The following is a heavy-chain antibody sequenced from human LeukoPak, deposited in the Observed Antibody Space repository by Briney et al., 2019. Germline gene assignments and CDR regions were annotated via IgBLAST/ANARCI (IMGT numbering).Heavy chain of an antibody. J-gene: IGHJ4*02. CDR2: ISSSGSII. CDR1: GFTFSSYS. V-gene: IGHV3-48*04. Sequence: GGSLILSCAASGFTFSSYSMSWVRQAPGKGLEWVSYISSSGSIIYYADSVKGRFTISRDNAKNSLYLQMSSLRAEDTAVYYCARWSRLGELSSDYWGQGTLVSVSS. CDR3: ARWSRLGELSSDY. D-gene: IGHD3-16*02.